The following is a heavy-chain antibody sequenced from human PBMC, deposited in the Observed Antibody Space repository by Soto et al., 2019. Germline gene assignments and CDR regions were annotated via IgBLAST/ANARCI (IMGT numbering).Heavy chain of an antibody. CDR3: ARVVVVAASTVYWFDP. CDR2: IIPIFGTA. V-gene: IGHV1-69*13. CDR1: GGTFSSYA. Sequence: SVKVSCKASGGTFSSYAISWVRQAPGQGLEWMGGIIPIFGTANYAQKFQGRVTITADESTSTAYMELSSLRSEDTAVYYCARVVVVAASTVYWFDPWGQGTLVTVSS. D-gene: IGHD2-15*01. J-gene: IGHJ5*02.